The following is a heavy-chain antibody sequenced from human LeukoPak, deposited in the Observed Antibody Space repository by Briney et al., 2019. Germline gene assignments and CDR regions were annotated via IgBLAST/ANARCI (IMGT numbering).Heavy chain of an antibody. Sequence: GGSLRLSCAASGFTFSDYYMSWFRQAPGKGLEWVSYLSTSGNTIYHADSVKGRFTISRDNAKNSLYLQMNSLRAEDTAVYYCARDWGCSSTSCSPDAFDIWGQGTMVTVSS. CDR3: ARDWGCSSTSCSPDAFDI. CDR1: GFTFSDYY. D-gene: IGHD2-2*01. V-gene: IGHV3-11*04. J-gene: IGHJ3*02. CDR2: LSTSGNTI.